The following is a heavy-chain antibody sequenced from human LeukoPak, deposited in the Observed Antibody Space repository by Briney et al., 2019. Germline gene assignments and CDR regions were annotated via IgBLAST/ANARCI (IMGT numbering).Heavy chain of an antibody. CDR1: GFTFSSYG. CDR2: ISFDASNK. CDR3: ATEGSFDY. V-gene: IGHV3-30*03. Sequence: GGSLRLSCAASGFTFSSYGMHWVRQAPGKGLVWVAVISFDASNKYYADSVKGRFTISRDNSKNTLYLQMNSLRAEDAAVYYCATEGSFDYWGQGTLVTVSS. J-gene: IGHJ4*02.